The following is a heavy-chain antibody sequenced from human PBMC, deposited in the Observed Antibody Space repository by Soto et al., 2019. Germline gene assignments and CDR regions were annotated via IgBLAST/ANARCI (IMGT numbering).Heavy chain of an antibody. J-gene: IGHJ6*02. CDR2: MNSDGTTT. CDR3: VRDGYPAWVYGVDV. Sequence: GGSLRLSCAAPGFTVSSNYMSWVRQAPGKGLVWVSRMNSDGTTTNYADSVKGRFTISRDNARNTLYLQMNSLRAEDTAVYYCVRDGYPAWVYGVDVWGQGTTVTVSS. D-gene: IGHD1-1*01. CDR1: GFTVSSNY. V-gene: IGHV3-74*01.